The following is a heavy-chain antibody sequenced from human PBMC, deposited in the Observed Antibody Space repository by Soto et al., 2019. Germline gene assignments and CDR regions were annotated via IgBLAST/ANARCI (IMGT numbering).Heavy chain of an antibody. CDR2: ISYSGST. CDR3: ARLFWGSGGHSSQFFDY. CDR1: GGSISSSPYY. V-gene: IGHV4-39*01. Sequence: PSETLSLTCTVSGGSISSSPYYWGWIRQPPGKGLEWIGSISYSGSTYDNPSLKSRVAISIDTSNNQFSLKLSSVTAADTAVYYCARLFWGSGGHSSQFFDYWGQGTLVTVSS. J-gene: IGHJ4*02. D-gene: IGHD2-15*01.